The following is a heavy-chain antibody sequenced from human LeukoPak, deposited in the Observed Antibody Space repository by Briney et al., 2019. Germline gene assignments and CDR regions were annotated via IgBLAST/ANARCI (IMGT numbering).Heavy chain of an antibody. V-gene: IGHV1-2*02. D-gene: IGHD5-24*01. CDR3: ARDGDGYNLD. J-gene: IGHJ4*02. Sequence: ASVKVSCKASGYTFTGYYLHRVRQAPGQGLEWVGGINSNNGDTHYAQNFQGRVTMTRDTSISTAYMELSRLGSDDTAVYYCARDGDGYNLDWGQGTLVTVSS. CDR2: INSNNGDT. CDR1: GYTFTGYY.